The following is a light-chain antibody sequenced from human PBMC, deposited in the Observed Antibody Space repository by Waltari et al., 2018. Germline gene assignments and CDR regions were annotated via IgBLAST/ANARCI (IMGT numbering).Light chain of an antibody. CDR2: EDT. CDR1: RLCVVRPNL. V-gene: IGLV2-23*01. CDR3: CSYAGGSTYV. Sequence: QSALTQLASVSGPPGQSTTISCTRIRLCVVRPNLVYWYQHYPGKAPQLMIYEDTKRPSGIANRFSGSKSGNTASLTISGLQTEDEADYYCCSYAGGSTYVFGGGTRLTVL. J-gene: IGLJ2*01.